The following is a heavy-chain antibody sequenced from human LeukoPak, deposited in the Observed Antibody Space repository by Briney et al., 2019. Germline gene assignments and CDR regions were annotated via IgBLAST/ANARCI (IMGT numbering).Heavy chain of an antibody. V-gene: IGHV1-2*02. J-gene: IGHJ4*02. CDR3: ARGVGRSGWTNEHFDY. D-gene: IGHD6-19*01. CDR2: INPNSGGT. CDR1: GYTFTGYY. Sequence: ASVKVSCKASGYTFTGYYMHWVRQAPGQGLEWMGWINPNSGGTNYAQKFQGRVTMTRDTSISTAYMDLSRLRSDDTAVYYCARGVGRSGWTNEHFDYWGQGTLVTVSS.